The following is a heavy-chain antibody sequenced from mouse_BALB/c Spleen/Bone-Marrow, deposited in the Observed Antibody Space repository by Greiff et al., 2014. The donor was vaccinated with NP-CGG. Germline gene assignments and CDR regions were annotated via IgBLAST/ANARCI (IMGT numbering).Heavy chain of an antibody. CDR2: IWAGGST. V-gene: IGHV2-9*02. Sequence: VKLMESGPGLVAPSQSLSITCTVSGFSLTSYGVHWVRQPPGKGLEWLGVIWAGGSTNYNSALMSRLSISKDNSKSQVFLKMNSLQTDDTVMYYCARAPLLRYHYAMDYWGQGTSVTVSS. CDR1: GFSLTSYG. J-gene: IGHJ4*01. CDR3: ARAPLLRYHYAMDY. D-gene: IGHD1-1*01.